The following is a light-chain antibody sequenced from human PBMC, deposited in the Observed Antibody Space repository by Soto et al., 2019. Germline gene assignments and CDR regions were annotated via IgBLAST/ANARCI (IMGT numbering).Light chain of an antibody. CDR3: QQASSFPLT. Sequence: DIQMTQSPSSVSASVGDRVTITCRASQGISSWLAWYQQKPGKPPKLLIYKASNLQSGVPSRFSGSGSGTDFTLTINNLQPEDVSNYYCQQASSFPLTFGVGTTVEIK. J-gene: IGKJ4*01. CDR1: QGISSW. CDR2: KAS. V-gene: IGKV1-12*01.